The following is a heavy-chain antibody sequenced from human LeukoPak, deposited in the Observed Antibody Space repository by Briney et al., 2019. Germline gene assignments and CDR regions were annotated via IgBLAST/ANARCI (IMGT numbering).Heavy chain of an antibody. CDR3: AKTRPLDSSSWSHGDY. CDR2: ISYDGSNK. Sequence: HPGGSLRLSCAASGFTFSSYGMHWVRQAPGKGLEWVAVISYDGSNKYYANSVKGRFTISRDNSKNTLYLQMNSLRAEDTAVYYCAKTRPLDSSSWSHGDYWGQGTLVTVSS. J-gene: IGHJ4*02. V-gene: IGHV3-30*18. CDR1: GFTFSSYG. D-gene: IGHD6-13*01.